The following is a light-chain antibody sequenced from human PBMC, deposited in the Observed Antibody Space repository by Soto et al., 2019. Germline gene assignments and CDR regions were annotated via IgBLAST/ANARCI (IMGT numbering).Light chain of an antibody. CDR2: AAS. Sequence: ATQMTQSPSSLSASVGDRVTIACRASQGIRTELGWYQQKPGEAPKLLIYAASTLQSGVPSRFSGSGSGTDFTLTISSLQPADFATYYCLQDYDYPRTFGQGTKVEMK. J-gene: IGKJ1*01. V-gene: IGKV1-6*01. CDR1: QGIRTE. CDR3: LQDYDYPRT.